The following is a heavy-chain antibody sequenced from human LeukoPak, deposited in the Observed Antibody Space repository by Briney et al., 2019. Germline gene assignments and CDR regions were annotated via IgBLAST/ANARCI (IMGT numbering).Heavy chain of an antibody. CDR1: GGSISRGDYY. V-gene: IGHV4-30-4*01. J-gene: IGHJ4*02. CDR3: ARAPDYYDSSGYYYYFDY. Sequence: PSETLSLTCTVSGGSISRGDYYWSWIRQPPGKGLEWIGYIYYSGSTYYNPSLKSRVTISVDTSKNQFSLKLSSVTAADTAVYYCARAPDYYDSSGYYYYFDYWGQGTLVTVSS. CDR2: IYYSGST. D-gene: IGHD3-22*01.